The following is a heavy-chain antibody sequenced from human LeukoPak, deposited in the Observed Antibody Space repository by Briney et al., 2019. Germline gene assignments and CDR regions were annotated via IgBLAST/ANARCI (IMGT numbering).Heavy chain of an antibody. D-gene: IGHD3-16*01. CDR3: AREGRRGTRPIDY. CDR2: INHSGST. CDR1: GGSFSGYY. Sequence: PSETLSLTCAVYGGSFSGYYWSWIRQPPGKGLEWIGEINHSGSTNYKPSLKSRVTISVDTSKNQFSLKLSSVTAADTAVYYCAREGRRGTRPIDYWGQGTLVTVSS. J-gene: IGHJ4*02. V-gene: IGHV4-34*01.